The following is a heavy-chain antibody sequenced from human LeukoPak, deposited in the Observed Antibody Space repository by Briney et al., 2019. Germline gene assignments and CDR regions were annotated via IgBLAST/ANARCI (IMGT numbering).Heavy chain of an antibody. D-gene: IGHD1-1*01. CDR1: GGSISSSSYY. CDR2: IYYSGST. V-gene: IGHV4-39*01. J-gene: IGHJ4*02. Sequence: SETLSLTCTVSGGSISSSSYYWGWIRQPPGKGLEWIGSIYYSGSTYYNPSLKSRVTISVDTSKNQFSLKLSSVTAADTAVYYCARLAITNHFDYWGQGTLVTVSS. CDR3: ARLAITNHFDY.